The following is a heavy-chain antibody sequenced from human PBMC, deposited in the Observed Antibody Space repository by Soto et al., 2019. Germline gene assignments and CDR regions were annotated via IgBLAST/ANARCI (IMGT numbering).Heavy chain of an antibody. CDR2: IKQDETEK. CDR3: ARLVSAAANDE. CDR1: GFTFSSYW. Sequence: PGGSLRLSCAASGFTFSSYWMSWVRQAPGKGLEWVANIKQDETEKYYVDSVKGRFTISRDNAKNSLYLQMNSLRAEDTAVYYCARLVSAAANDEWGQGTLVTVSS. V-gene: IGHV3-7*04. D-gene: IGHD1-26*01. J-gene: IGHJ4*02.